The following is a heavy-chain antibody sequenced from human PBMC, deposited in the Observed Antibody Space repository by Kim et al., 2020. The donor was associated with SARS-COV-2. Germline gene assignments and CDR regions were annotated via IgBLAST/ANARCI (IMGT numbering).Heavy chain of an antibody. V-gene: IGHV1-58*01. CDR1: GFTFTSSA. CDR3: AASDIVATNEKLKDY. Sequence: SVKVSCKASGFTFTSSAVQWVRQARGQRLEWIGWIVVGSGNTNYAQKFQERVTITRDMSTSTAYMELSSLRSEDTAVYYCAASDIVATNEKLKDYWGQGTLVTVSS. J-gene: IGHJ4*02. D-gene: IGHD5-12*01. CDR2: IVVGSGNT.